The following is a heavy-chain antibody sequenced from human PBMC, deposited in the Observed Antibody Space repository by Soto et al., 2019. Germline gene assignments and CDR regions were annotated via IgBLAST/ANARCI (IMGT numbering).Heavy chain of an antibody. D-gene: IGHD2-2*01. CDR2: ISNDGSNK. Sequence: QVQVVESGGGVVQPGRSLRLSCAASGFIFSNYAMHWVRQAPGKGLEWVAVISNDGSNKYYEDSVKGRFTSSRDNSKNTLYLQMNSLRAEDTAVYYCAREYQLLTYYFDYWGQGTLVTVSS. J-gene: IGHJ4*02. CDR3: AREYQLLTYYFDY. CDR1: GFIFSNYA. V-gene: IGHV3-30-3*01.